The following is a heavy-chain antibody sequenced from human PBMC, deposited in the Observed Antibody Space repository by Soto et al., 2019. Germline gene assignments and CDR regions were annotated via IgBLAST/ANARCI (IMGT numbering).Heavy chain of an antibody. V-gene: IGHV3-74*01. D-gene: IGHD2-15*01. CDR1: GFTFSSYW. CDR3: ARDQGYCSGGSCYVAGY. Sequence: EVQLVESGGGLVQPGGSLRLSCAASGFTFSSYWTHWVRQAPGKGLVWVSRINSDGSSTGYADSVMGRFTISRDNAKNTLYLQMNSLRAEDTAVYYCARDQGYCSGGSCYVAGYWGQGTLVTVSS. CDR2: INSDGSST. J-gene: IGHJ4*02.